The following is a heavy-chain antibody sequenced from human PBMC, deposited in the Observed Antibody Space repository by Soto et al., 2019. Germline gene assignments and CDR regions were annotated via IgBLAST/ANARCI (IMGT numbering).Heavy chain of an antibody. CDR2: ISADNGNT. J-gene: IGHJ4*02. V-gene: IGHV1-18*01. Sequence: ASVKVSCKASGYTFTSYGISWVRQAPGQGLEWMGWISADNGNTNYAQKLQGRVTMTTDTSTSTAYMELKSLRSDDTAMYYCARITLSQYRGSYYKGLMRNYFNCWGQG. D-gene: IGHD1-26*01. CDR3: ARITLSQYRGSYYKGLMRNYFNC. CDR1: GYTFTSYG.